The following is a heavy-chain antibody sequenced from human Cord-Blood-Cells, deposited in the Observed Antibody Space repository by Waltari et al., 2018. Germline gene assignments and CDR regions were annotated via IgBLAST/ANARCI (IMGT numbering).Heavy chain of an antibody. Sequence: EVQLVESGGGLVQPGRSLRLSCAASGFTFDDYPLPWVRPAPGKGLEWVSGISWNSGSIGYADSVKGRFTISRDNAKNSLYLQMNSLRAEDTALYYCAKDYYGSGSYFDYWGQGTLVTVSS. CDR1: GFTFDDYP. CDR3: AKDYYGSGSYFDY. CDR2: ISWNSGSI. V-gene: IGHV3-9*01. J-gene: IGHJ4*02. D-gene: IGHD3-10*01.